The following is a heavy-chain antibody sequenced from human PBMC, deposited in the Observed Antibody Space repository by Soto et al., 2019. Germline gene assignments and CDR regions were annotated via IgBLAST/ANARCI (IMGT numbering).Heavy chain of an antibody. CDR2: INPNSGGT. Sequence: ASVKVSCKASGYTFTGYYMHWVRQAPGQGLEWMGWINPNSGGTNYAQKFQGWVTMTRETSISTAYMELSRLRSDDTAVYYCARDLFSDSVPAAMNYYYYGMDVWGQGTTVTVSS. CDR3: ARDLFSDSVPAAMNYYYYGMDV. D-gene: IGHD2-2*01. CDR1: GYTFTGYY. V-gene: IGHV1-2*04. J-gene: IGHJ6*02.